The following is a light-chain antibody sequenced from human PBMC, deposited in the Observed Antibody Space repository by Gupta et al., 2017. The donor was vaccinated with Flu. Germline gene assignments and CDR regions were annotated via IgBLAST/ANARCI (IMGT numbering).Light chain of an antibody. Sequence: QSALTQTASVSGSPGQLITISCTGTTNDIGAYNFVSWYQQHPGAAPKLMICDVTDRPSGVSHRFSGSKSGNTASLTISGLQAEDEGTYYCSSYTSGATWVFGGGTKLTVL. J-gene: IGLJ3*02. CDR1: TNDIGAYNF. V-gene: IGLV2-14*03. CDR3: SSYTSGATWV. CDR2: DVT.